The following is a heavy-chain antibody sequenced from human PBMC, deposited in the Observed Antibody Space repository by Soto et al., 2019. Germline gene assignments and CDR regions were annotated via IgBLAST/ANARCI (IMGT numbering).Heavy chain of an antibody. D-gene: IGHD3-22*01. CDR3: ARNYYDGSGYFY. V-gene: IGHV4-39*02. J-gene: IGHJ4*02. CDR2: GYNSGST. Sequence: SETLSLTCTVSGGSISTSSSYWIWIRQPPGKGLERIGSGYNSGSTHSNPSLKSRVTISVDTSKNHFSLKLSSVTAADTAMYYCARNYYDGSGYFYWGQGTLVTVSS. CDR1: GGSISTSSSY.